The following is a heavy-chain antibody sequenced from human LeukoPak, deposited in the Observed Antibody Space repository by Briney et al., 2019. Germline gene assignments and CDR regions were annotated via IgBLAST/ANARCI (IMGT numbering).Heavy chain of an antibody. D-gene: IGHD2-21*02. J-gene: IGHJ2*01. CDR2: ISYNSDTI. Sequence: PGRSLRLSCAASGFTFDDYAMHWVRQAPGKGLEWVSGISYNSDTIAYADSVKGRFTISRDNAKNSLYLQMNSLRAEDTALYYCAKDYCGGDCYPGWYFDLWGRGTLVTVSS. CDR3: AKDYCGGDCYPGWYFDL. V-gene: IGHV3-9*01. CDR1: GFTFDDYA.